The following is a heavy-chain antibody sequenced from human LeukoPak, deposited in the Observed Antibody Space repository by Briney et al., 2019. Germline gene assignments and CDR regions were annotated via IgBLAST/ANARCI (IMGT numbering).Heavy chain of an antibody. V-gene: IGHV4-61*01. Sequence: SETLSLTCTVSGGSVSSGSYYWRWIRQPPGKGLEWIGYIYYSGSTNCNPSLKSRVTISVDTSKNQFSLKLSSVTAADTAVYYCARGLKRYFDWLPPSGFDYWGQGTLVTVSS. CDR1: GGSVSSGSYY. J-gene: IGHJ4*02. CDR3: ARGLKRYFDWLPPSGFDY. D-gene: IGHD3-9*01. CDR2: IYYSGST.